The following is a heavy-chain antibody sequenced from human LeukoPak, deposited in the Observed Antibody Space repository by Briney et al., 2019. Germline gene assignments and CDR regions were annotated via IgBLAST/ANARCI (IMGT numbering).Heavy chain of an antibody. J-gene: IGHJ6*03. V-gene: IGHV4-59*01. D-gene: IGHD3-22*01. CDR2: IYYSGST. CDR1: GGSISSYY. Sequence: SETQSLTCTVSGGSISSYYWSWIRQPPGKGLEWIGYIYYSGSTNYNPSLKSRVTISVDTSKNQFSLKLSSVTAADTAVYYCTRGSIAYYYMDVWGKGTTVTISS. CDR3: TRGSIAYYYMDV.